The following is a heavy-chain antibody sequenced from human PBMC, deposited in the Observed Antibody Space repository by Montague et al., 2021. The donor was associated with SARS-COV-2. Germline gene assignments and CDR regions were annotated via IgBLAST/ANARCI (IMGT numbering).Heavy chain of an antibody. CDR1: GFTFSSYA. J-gene: IGHJ5*02. D-gene: IGHD6-19*01. Sequence: SLRLSCAASGFTFSSYAMNWVRQAPGKGLEWVSAISGSGSYIYYADSVKGRFTISRDNAKNSLYLQMNSLRAEDTAVYYCARDLPSFFLGIAVAGPFDPWGQGTLVTVSS. CDR3: ARDLPSFFLGIAVAGPFDP. CDR2: ISGSGSYI. V-gene: IGHV3-21*01.